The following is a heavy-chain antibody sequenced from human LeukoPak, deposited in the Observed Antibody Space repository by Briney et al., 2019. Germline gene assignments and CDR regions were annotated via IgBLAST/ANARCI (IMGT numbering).Heavy chain of an antibody. J-gene: IGHJ4*02. CDR2: ISSSGSTT. Sequence: GGTLRLSCAASGFTFSDYYMSWIRQAPGKGLEWISYISSSGSTTVYADSVKGRFTISRDNAKNSLYLQMNSLRAEDAAVYYCAREGGWRPFDYWGQGTLVTVSS. V-gene: IGHV3-11*04. D-gene: IGHD3-16*01. CDR3: AREGGWRPFDY. CDR1: GFTFSDYY.